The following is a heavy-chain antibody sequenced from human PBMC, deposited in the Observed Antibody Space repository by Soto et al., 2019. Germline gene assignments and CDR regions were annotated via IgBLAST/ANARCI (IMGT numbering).Heavy chain of an antibody. CDR2: IKQDGREK. Sequence: PGGSLRLSCAASGFTFSSYWMSWVRQAPGKGLEWVANIKQDGREKDYVDSVKGRFTVSRDDAKNSLYLQMNSLSAEDTAVYYCARDRGSSWFYSYYYGMDVWGQGPTVTVSS. J-gene: IGHJ6*02. CDR3: ARDRGSSWFYSYYYGMDV. D-gene: IGHD6-13*01. CDR1: GFTFSSYW. V-gene: IGHV3-7*03.